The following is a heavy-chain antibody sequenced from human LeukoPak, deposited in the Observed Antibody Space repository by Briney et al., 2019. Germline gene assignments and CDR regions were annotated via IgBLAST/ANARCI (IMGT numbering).Heavy chain of an antibody. V-gene: IGHV4-34*01. D-gene: IGHD3-10*01. J-gene: IGHJ6*02. CDR1: GGSFSGYY. Sequence: SETLSLTCAVYGGSFSGYYWSWIRQPPGKGLEWIGEINHSGSTNYNPSLKSRVTISVDTSKNQFSLKLSSVTAADTAVYYCAREEWFGNKPFTNVWGQGTTVTVSS. CDR2: INHSGST. CDR3: AREEWFGNKPFTNV.